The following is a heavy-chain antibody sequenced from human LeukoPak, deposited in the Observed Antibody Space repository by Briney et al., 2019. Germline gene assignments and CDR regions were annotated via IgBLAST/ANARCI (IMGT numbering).Heavy chain of an antibody. Sequence: PGGSLRLSSAASGFTFSSYGMHWVRQAPGKGQEWVAVISYDGSNKYYADSVKGRFTISRDNSKNTLYLQMNSLRAEDTAVYYCARGGYYYDSTPADYWGQGALVTVSS. D-gene: IGHD3-22*01. CDR2: ISYDGSNK. J-gene: IGHJ4*02. CDR1: GFTFSSYG. V-gene: IGHV3-30*03. CDR3: ARGGYYYDSTPADY.